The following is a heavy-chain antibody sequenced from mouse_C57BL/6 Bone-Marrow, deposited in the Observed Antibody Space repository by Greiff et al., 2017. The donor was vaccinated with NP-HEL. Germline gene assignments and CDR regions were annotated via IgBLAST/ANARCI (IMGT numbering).Heavy chain of an antibody. CDR2: ISDGGSYT. J-gene: IGHJ4*01. Sequence: EVKLEESGGGLVKPGGSLKLSCAASGFTFSSYAMSWVRQTPEKRLEWVATISDGGSYTYYPDNVKGRFTISRDNAKNNLYLQMSHLKSEDTAMYYCARGGRLRRSMDYWGQGTSVTVSS. CDR3: ARGGRLRRSMDY. CDR1: GFTFSSYA. D-gene: IGHD2-4*01. V-gene: IGHV5-4*03.